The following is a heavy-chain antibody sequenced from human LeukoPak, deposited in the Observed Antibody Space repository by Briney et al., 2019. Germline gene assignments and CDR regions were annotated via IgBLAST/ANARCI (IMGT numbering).Heavy chain of an antibody. V-gene: IGHV3-74*01. CDR1: GFTFSSYW. Sequence: GGSLRLSCAASGFTFSSYWMHWVRQAPGKGLVWVSRINSDGSSTSYADSVKGRFTISRDNAKNTLYLQMNSLRAEDTVVYYCARGPDVDTAMVLGGDYWGQGTLVTVSS. CDR2: INSDGSST. CDR3: ARGPDVDTAMVLGGDY. J-gene: IGHJ4*02. D-gene: IGHD5-18*01.